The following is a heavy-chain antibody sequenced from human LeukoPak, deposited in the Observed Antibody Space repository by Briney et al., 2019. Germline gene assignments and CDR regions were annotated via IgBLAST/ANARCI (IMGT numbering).Heavy chain of an antibody. J-gene: IGHJ5*02. D-gene: IGHD6-13*01. CDR1: GGSISSGGYS. Sequence: SSETLSLTCAVSGGSISSGGYSWSWIRQHPGKGLEWIGYIYYSGSTYYNPSLKSRVTISVDTSKNQFSLKLSSVTAADTAVYYCARDQKSSSWFSHYNWFDPWGQGTLVTVSS. V-gene: IGHV4-31*11. CDR2: IYYSGST. CDR3: ARDQKSSSWFSHYNWFDP.